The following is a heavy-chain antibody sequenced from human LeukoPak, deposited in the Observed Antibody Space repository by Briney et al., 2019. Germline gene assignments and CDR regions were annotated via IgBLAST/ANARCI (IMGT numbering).Heavy chain of an antibody. D-gene: IGHD6-13*01. CDR3: ARGPRRNIAAAGGNAFDI. J-gene: IGHJ3*02. V-gene: IGHV4-34*01. CDR1: GGSFSGYY. Sequence: SETLSLTCAVYGGSFSGYYWSWIRQPPGKGLEWIGEINHSGSTNYNPSLKSRVTISVDTSKNQFSLKLSSVTAADTAVYYCARGPRRNIAAAGGNAFDIWGQGTMVTVSS. CDR2: INHSGST.